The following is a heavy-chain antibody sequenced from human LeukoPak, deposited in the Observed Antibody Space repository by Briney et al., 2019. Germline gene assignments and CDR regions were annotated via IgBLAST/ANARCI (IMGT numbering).Heavy chain of an antibody. CDR1: GGSISIYY. D-gene: IGHD5-18*01. Sequence: ASETLSLTCTVSGGSISIYYWSWIRQPPGKGLEPIGYMHHSGITNYNPSLKSRVTLSMDTSKNQFSLKLSSVTAADTAVYYCARTAREFDYWGQGTLVTVSS. J-gene: IGHJ4*02. V-gene: IGHV4-59*01. CDR3: ARTAREFDY. CDR2: MHHSGIT.